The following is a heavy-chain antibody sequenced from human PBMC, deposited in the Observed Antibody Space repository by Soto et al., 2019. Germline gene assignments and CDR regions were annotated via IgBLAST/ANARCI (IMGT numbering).Heavy chain of an antibody. Sequence: SETLSLTCAVYGGSFSGYYWSWIRQPPGKGLEWIGEINHSGSTNYSPSLKSRVTISVDTSKNQFSLKLSSVTAADTAVYYCARAPWELPHNWFDPWGQGTLVTVSS. CDR1: GGSFSGYY. D-gene: IGHD1-26*01. CDR3: ARAPWELPHNWFDP. J-gene: IGHJ5*02. V-gene: IGHV4-34*01. CDR2: INHSGST.